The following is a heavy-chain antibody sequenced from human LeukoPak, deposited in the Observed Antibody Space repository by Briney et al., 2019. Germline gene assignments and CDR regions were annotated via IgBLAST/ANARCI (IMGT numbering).Heavy chain of an antibody. D-gene: IGHD2-2*01. CDR1: GDSISGGDYY. J-gene: IGHJ4*02. V-gene: IGHV4-31*03. CDR2: IYYSGST. CDR3: ARRYGGSTSAFEY. Sequence: SQTLSLTCTVSGDSISGGDYYWNWIRQHPGKGLEWIGYIYYSGSTYYNPSLKSRVTMSVDTSRNQFSLKLSSVTAADTAVYYCARRYGGSTSAFEYWGRGTLVIVSS.